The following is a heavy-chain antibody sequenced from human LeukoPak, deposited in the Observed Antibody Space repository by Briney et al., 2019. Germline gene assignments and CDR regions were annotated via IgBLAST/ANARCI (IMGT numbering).Heavy chain of an antibody. D-gene: IGHD3-22*01. CDR2: IKQDGSEK. Sequence: GGSLRLSCAASGFTFSSCWMSWVRQAPGKGLEWVANIKQDGSEKYYVDSVKGRFTISRDNAKNSLYLQMNSLRAEDTAVYYCATGSYYDSSGYYWGQGTLVTVSS. J-gene: IGHJ4*02. CDR3: ATGSYYDSSGYY. CDR1: GFTFSSCW. V-gene: IGHV3-7*01.